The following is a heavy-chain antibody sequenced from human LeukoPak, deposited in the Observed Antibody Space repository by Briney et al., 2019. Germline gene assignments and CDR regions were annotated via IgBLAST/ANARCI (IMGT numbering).Heavy chain of an antibody. CDR3: ARDLSRGYSGYDYAY. J-gene: IGHJ4*02. D-gene: IGHD5-12*01. CDR1: GFTFSSYG. Sequence: GRSLRLSCAASGFTFSSYGMHWVRQAPGKGLEWVAVIWYDGSNKYHADSVKGRFTISRDNSKNTLYLQMNSLRAEDTAVYYCARDLSRGYSGYDYAYWGQGTLVTVSS. V-gene: IGHV3-33*01. CDR2: IWYDGSNK.